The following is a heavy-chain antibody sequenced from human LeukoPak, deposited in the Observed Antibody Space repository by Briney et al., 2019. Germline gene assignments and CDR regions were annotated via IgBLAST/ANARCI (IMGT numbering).Heavy chain of an antibody. CDR1: GYSFTSYW. Sequence: GESLKISCKGSGYSFTSYWIGWVRQMPGKGLEWMGIIYPGDSDTRYSPSFQGQVTISADKSISTAYLQWSSLKASDTAMYYCARIGYDSSGPTGYFDYWGQGTLVIVSS. J-gene: IGHJ4*02. V-gene: IGHV5-51*01. CDR3: ARIGYDSSGPTGYFDY. CDR2: IYPGDSDT. D-gene: IGHD3-22*01.